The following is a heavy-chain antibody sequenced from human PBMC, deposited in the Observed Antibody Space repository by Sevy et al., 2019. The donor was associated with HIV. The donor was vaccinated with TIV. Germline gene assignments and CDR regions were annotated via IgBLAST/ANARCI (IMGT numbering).Heavy chain of an antibody. CDR3: AREGQLWFVYYFDN. V-gene: IGHV3-30*09. CDR1: GFTFRNYA. Sequence: GGSLRLSCTASGFTFRNYAMNWVRQAPGKGLERVPLISYDGSNKYYADSVRGRFAISRDNSKNTLYLQMNSLRPEDTAIYYCAREGQLWFVYYFDNWGQGTLVTVSS. CDR2: ISYDGSNK. D-gene: IGHD3-10*01. J-gene: IGHJ4*02.